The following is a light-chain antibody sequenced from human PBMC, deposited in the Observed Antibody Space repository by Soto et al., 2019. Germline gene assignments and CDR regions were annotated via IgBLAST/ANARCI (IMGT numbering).Light chain of an antibody. J-gene: IGLJ2*01. CDR2: SNN. CDR3: AAWDDSLNGHI. Sequence: QSVLTQPPSASGTPGQRVTISCSGSSSNIGSNNVNWYQQLPGTAPKLLIYSNNQRPSGVPDRFSGSKSGTSASLAISGLQSEDEAKYYCAAWDDSLNGHIFGGGTKLTVL. V-gene: IGLV1-44*01. CDR1: SSNIGSNN.